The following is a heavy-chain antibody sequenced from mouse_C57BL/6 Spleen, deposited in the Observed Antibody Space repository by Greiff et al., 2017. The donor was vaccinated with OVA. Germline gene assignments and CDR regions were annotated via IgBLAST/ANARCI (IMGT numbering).Heavy chain of an antibody. CDR2: INYDGSST. Sequence: EVKLVESEGGLVQPGSSMKLSCTASGFTFSDYYMAWVRQVPEKGLEWVANINYDGSSTYYLDSLKSRFIISRDNAKNILYLQMSSLKSEDTATYYGARDYYGSSYGAGFDYWGQGTTLTVSS. J-gene: IGHJ2*01. CDR3: ARDYYGSSYGAGFDY. CDR1: GFTFSDYY. V-gene: IGHV5-16*01. D-gene: IGHD1-1*01.